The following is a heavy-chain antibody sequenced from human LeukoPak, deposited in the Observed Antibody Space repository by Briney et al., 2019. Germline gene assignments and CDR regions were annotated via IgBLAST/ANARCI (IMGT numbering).Heavy chain of an antibody. CDR2: ISGSGGST. D-gene: IGHD5-24*01. Sequence: GGSLRLSCAASGFTFSNAWMSWVRQAPGKGLEWVSGISGSGGSTFYADSVKGRFTISRDNSKNTLYLQMNSLRAEDTAVYYCAKGRDGYNPYFDYWGQGTLVTVSS. CDR3: AKGRDGYNPYFDY. CDR1: GFTFSNAW. J-gene: IGHJ4*02. V-gene: IGHV3-23*01.